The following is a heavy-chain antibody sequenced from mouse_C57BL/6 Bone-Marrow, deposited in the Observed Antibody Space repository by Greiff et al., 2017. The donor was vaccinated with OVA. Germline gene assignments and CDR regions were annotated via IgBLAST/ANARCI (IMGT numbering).Heavy chain of an antibody. V-gene: IGHV5-6*01. CDR3: ARKGNYRVSFAY. Sequence: DVHLVESGGDLVKPGGSLKLSCAASGFTFSSYGMSWVRQTPDKRLEWVATISSGGSYTYYPDSVKGRFTISRDNARNTLYLQMSSLKSEDTAMYYCARKGNYRVSFAYWGQGTLVTVSA. CDR2: ISSGGSYT. D-gene: IGHD2-1*01. J-gene: IGHJ3*01. CDR1: GFTFSSYG.